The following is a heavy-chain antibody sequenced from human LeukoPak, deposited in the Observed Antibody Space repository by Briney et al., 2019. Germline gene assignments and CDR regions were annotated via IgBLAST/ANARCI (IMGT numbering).Heavy chain of an antibody. CDR1: GGTFSSYA. Sequence: SVKVSCKASGGTFSSYAFSWVRQAPGQGLEWMGGIIPIFGTANYAQKFQGRVTITADESTSTAYMELSSLRSEDTAVYYCARDVSQYYDFWSGSNWGQGTLVTVSS. CDR3: ARDVSQYYDFWSGSN. CDR2: IIPIFGTA. J-gene: IGHJ4*02. V-gene: IGHV1-69*13. D-gene: IGHD3-3*01.